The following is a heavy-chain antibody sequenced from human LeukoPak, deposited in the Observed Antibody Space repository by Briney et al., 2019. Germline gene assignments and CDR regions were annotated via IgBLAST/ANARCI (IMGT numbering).Heavy chain of an antibody. CDR2: IKSDGSST. CDR1: GFSFSGYW. V-gene: IGHV3-74*01. D-gene: IGHD3-22*01. Sequence: GGSLRLSCTTSGFSFSGYWMHWVRQAPGKGLVWVSRIKSDGSSTTYADSVKGRFTISRDNAKNSLYLQMNSLRAEDTAVFYCAGSSGSNYYYYMDVWGKGTTVTVSS. CDR3: AGSSGSNYYYYMDV. J-gene: IGHJ6*03.